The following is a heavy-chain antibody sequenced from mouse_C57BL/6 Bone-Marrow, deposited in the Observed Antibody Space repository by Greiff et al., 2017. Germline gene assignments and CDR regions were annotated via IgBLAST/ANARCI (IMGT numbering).Heavy chain of an antibody. J-gene: IGHJ2*01. CDR1: GFNIKDDY. Sequence: VHVKQSGAELVRPGASVKLSCTASGFNIKDDYMHWVKQRPEQGLEWIGWIDPENGDTEYASKLQGKATITADTSSNTAYLQLSSLTSEDTAVYYCTTYYYWGQGTTLTVSS. V-gene: IGHV14-4*01. CDR3: TTYYY. CDR2: IDPENGDT.